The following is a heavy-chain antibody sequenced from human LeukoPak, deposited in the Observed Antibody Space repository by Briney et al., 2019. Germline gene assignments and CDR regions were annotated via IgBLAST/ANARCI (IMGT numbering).Heavy chain of an antibody. J-gene: IGHJ6*03. CDR2: INPNSGGT. Sequence: ASVKVSCKASGYTFTGYYIHWARQAPGQGLEWMGRINPNSGGTNYAQKFQGRVTMTRDTSISTAYMELSRPRSDDTAVYYCARGPTVITDYYYYYMDVWGKGTTVTVSS. D-gene: IGHD4-11*01. V-gene: IGHV1-2*06. CDR1: GYTFTGYY. CDR3: ARGPTVITDYYYYYMDV.